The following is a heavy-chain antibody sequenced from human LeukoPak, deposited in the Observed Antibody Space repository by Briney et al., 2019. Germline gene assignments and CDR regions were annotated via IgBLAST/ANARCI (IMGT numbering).Heavy chain of an antibody. V-gene: IGHV3-33*01. CDR1: GFTFRTYG. D-gene: IGHD4-17*01. J-gene: IGHJ3*02. CDR2: IWYDGSNE. Sequence: GGSLRLSCAASGFTFRTYGMHWVRQAPGKGLEWVASIWYDGSNENLADSVKGRFTISRDNSKNTLYLQMHSLRAEDTAVYYCARNDYGDYKDALDIWGQGTMVTVS. CDR3: ARNDYGDYKDALDI.